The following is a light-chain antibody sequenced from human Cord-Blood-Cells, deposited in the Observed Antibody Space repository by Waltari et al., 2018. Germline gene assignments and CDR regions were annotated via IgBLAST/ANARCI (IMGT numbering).Light chain of an antibody. CDR2: DVS. V-gene: IGLV2-11*01. J-gene: IGLJ3*02. Sequence: QSALTQPRSVSGSPGQSVTISCTGTSSDVGGYNYVTWYQQHPGKAPKLMSYDVSKRPSGVRDSFSGSKCGNAASLTISGLQAEDEADYYCCSYEGSYTSVFGGGTKLTVL. CDR3: CSYEGSYTSV. CDR1: SSDVGGYNY.